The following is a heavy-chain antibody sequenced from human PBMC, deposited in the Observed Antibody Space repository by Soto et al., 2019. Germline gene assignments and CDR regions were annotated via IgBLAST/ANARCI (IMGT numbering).Heavy chain of an antibody. CDR1: GYTFTSYV. CDR3: AREYCSSTSCYTNWFDP. J-gene: IGHJ5*02. V-gene: IGHV1-18*01. CDR2: ISAYNGNT. Sequence: ASVKVSCKASGYTFTSYVISWVRQAPGQGLEWMGWISAYNGNTNYAQKLQGRVTMTTDTSTSTAYMELRSLRSDDTAVYYCAREYCSSTSCYTNWFDPWGQGTLVTVSS. D-gene: IGHD2-2*02.